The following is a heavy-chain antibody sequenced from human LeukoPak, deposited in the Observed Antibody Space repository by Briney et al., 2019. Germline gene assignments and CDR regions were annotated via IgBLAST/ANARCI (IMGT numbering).Heavy chain of an antibody. V-gene: IGHV3-21*01. D-gene: IGHD3-9*01. CDR1: GFTFSSYS. J-gene: IGHJ3*02. CDR3: ARNALPDYDILTKYHGAFDI. CDR2: ISSSSSYI. Sequence: PGGSLRLSCAASGFTFSSYSMNWVRQAPGKGLGWVSSISSSSSYIYYADSVKGRFTISRDNAKNSLYLQMNSLRAEDTAVYYCARNALPDYDILTKYHGAFDIWGQGTMVTVSS.